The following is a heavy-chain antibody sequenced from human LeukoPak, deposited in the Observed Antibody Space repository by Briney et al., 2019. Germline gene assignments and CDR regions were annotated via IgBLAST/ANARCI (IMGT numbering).Heavy chain of an antibody. J-gene: IGHJ3*02. CDR1: GFTFSNYA. Sequence: GGSLRLSCAASGFTFSNYAMSWVRQAPGKGREWVSGINGGGGSTYYADSVKGRFTISRDNSKNTVYLQMNSLRAEDTAVYYCAKNSGWYWYDAFDIWGQGTMVTVSS. CDR3: AKNSGWYWYDAFDI. V-gene: IGHV3-23*01. D-gene: IGHD6-19*01. CDR2: INGGGGST.